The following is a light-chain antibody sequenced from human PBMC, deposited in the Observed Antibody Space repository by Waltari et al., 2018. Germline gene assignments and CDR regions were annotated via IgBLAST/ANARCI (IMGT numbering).Light chain of an antibody. CDR3: QSYGSAHVM. V-gene: IGLV1-40*01. CDR1: TTNIGAGHA. J-gene: IGLJ3*02. CDR2: SST. Sequence: QSVLTQPPSVSGAPGQRVTISCTGSTTNIGAGHAVHWYQSLPGTAPKLLIYSSTHPPSGVPDRFSGSRSGSSASLAITGLQTEDEATYYCQSYGSAHVMFGGGTQLTVL.